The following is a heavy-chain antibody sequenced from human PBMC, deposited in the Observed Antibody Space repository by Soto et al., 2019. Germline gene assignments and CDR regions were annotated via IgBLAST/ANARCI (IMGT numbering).Heavy chain of an antibody. D-gene: IGHD3-16*02. CDR2: ISYDGSNK. V-gene: IGHV3-30*18. CDR3: ANAEPDDYVWGSYQAFDY. J-gene: IGHJ4*02. CDR1: GFTFSSYG. Sequence: GGSLRLSCAASGFTFSSYGMHWVRQAPGKGLEWVAVISYDGSNKYYADSVKGRFTISRDNSKNTLYLQMNSLRAEDTAVYYCANAEPDDYVWGSYQAFDYWGQGTLVTVSS.